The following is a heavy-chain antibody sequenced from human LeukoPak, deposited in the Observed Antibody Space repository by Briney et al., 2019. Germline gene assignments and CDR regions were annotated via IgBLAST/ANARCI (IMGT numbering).Heavy chain of an antibody. CDR3: ARGYNSGLFFGF. V-gene: IGHV4-59*01. J-gene: IGHJ4*02. Sequence: SETLSLTCTVSGGSISSYYWSWIRQPPGKGLEWIRYVYYTGSTNSNPSLKSRVTISLDTSKIQFSLKFTSVTAADTAVYYCARGYNSGLFFGFWGQGTLVTVSS. CDR2: VYYTGST. CDR1: GGSISSYY. D-gene: IGHD6-19*01.